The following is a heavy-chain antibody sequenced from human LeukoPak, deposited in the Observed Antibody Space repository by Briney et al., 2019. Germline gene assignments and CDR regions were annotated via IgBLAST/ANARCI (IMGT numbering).Heavy chain of an antibody. D-gene: IGHD3-22*01. V-gene: IGHV1-18*01. CDR1: GYTCTSYG. J-gene: IGHJ4*02. CDR2: NSAYNGYT. CDR3: ARDLGFGYYYDSSGYKATKYFDY. Sequence: ASVTVSCKASGYTCTSYGISWVRQSTGQGLEWRVWNSAYNGYTNYAQKLQGRVTMTTDTSTSTAYMELRSLRSDDTAVYYCARDLGFGYYYDSSGYKATKYFDYCGQGTLVTVSS.